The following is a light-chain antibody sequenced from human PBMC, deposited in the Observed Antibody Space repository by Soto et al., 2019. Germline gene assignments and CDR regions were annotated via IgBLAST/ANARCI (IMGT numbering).Light chain of an antibody. J-gene: IGKJ1*01. CDR2: DAS. CDR1: QTIRSA. Sequence: DIQMTQSPSTLSASVGDRVTITCRAGQTIRSALAWYQQKPGKAPKVLIYDASDLKSGVPSRFGGSGSGTEFTLNISSLQPDDFATYYCQHYNSYSEAFGRGTKVDI. V-gene: IGKV1-5*01. CDR3: QHYNSYSEA.